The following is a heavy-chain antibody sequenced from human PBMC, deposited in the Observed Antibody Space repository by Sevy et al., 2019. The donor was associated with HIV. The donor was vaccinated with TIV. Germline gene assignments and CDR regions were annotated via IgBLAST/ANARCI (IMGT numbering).Heavy chain of an antibody. Sequence: ASVKVSCKASGYTFTGYFMHWVRQAPGQGLEWMGWINPNSGDTNYAQKFQDRVTMTRDTSINTAYMELSRLRSDDTALYYCARDMELVNEGTQEFYYWGQGTLFTVSS. CDR1: GYTFTGYF. D-gene: IGHD1-7*01. V-gene: IGHV1-2*02. J-gene: IGHJ4*02. CDR2: INPNSGDT. CDR3: ARDMELVNEGTQEFYY.